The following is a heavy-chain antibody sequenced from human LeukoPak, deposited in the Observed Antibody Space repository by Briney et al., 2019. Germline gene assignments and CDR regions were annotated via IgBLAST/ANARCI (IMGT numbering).Heavy chain of an antibody. D-gene: IGHD3-10*01. CDR1: TFTVSTNY. V-gene: IGHV3-66*01. Sequence: PGGSLRLSCAASTFTVSTNYMTWVRQAPGKGLEWVSMIYTGSSPYYADSVKGRFTISRDNSKNTLNLQMNSLRVEDTAVYYCVPLTDVSVVQWGQGTLVTVSS. CDR3: VPLTDVSVVQ. CDR2: IYTGSSP. J-gene: IGHJ4*01.